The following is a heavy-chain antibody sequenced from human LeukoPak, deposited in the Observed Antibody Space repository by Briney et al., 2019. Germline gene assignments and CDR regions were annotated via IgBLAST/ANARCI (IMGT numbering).Heavy chain of an antibody. J-gene: IGHJ6*02. CDR1: GFTFSSYA. Sequence: GRSLRLSCAASGFTFSSYAMHWVRQAPGKRLEWVAVISYDGSNKYYADSVKGRFTISRDNSKNTLYLQMSSLRAEDTAVYYCARVEDTQNYYYYGMDVWGQGTTVTVS. CDR2: ISYDGSNK. V-gene: IGHV3-30-3*01. CDR3: ARVEDTQNYYYYGMDV. D-gene: IGHD2-15*01.